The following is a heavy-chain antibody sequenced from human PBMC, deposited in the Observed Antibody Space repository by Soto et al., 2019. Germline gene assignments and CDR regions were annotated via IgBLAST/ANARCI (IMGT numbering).Heavy chain of an antibody. D-gene: IGHD4-17*01. CDR1: GFTFSSYS. Sequence: ESGGGLVKPGGSLRLSCAAPGFTFSSYSMNWVRQAPGKGLEWVSSISSSSSYIYYADSVKGRFTISRDNAKNSLYLQMNSLRAEDTAVYYCARRTVDYGDPFGFDYWGQGTLVTVSS. CDR3: ARRTVDYGDPFGFDY. CDR2: ISSSSSYI. J-gene: IGHJ4*02. V-gene: IGHV3-21*01.